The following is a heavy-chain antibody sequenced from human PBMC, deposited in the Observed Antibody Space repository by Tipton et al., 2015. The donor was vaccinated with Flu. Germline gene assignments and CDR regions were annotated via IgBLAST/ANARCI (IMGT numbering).Heavy chain of an antibody. CDR2: IKQDGSEK. CDR3: ARAMSRYCSSTSCYLYYFDY. CDR1: GFTFSSYW. V-gene: IGHV3-7*01. J-gene: IGHJ4*02. D-gene: IGHD2-2*01. Sequence: SLRLPCAASGFTFSSYWMSWVRQAPGKGLERVANIKQDGSEKYYVDSVKGRFTISRDNAKNSLYLQMNSLRAEDTAVYYCARAMSRYCSSTSCYLYYFDYWGQGTLVTVSS.